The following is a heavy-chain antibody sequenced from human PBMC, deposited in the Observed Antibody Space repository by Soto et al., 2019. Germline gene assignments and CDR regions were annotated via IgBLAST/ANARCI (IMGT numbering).Heavy chain of an antibody. CDR1: GYSFTSYW. V-gene: IGHV5-10-1*01. CDR2: IDPSDSYT. D-gene: IGHD2-2*01. J-gene: IGHJ5*02. CDR3: ARLGYCSSTSCYSGSFDP. Sequence: PGESLKISCKVSGYSFTSYWISWVRQMPGKGLEWMGRIDPSDSYTNYSPSFQGHVTISADKSISTAYLQWSSLKASDTAMYYCARLGYCSSTSCYSGSFDPWGQGTLVTVSS.